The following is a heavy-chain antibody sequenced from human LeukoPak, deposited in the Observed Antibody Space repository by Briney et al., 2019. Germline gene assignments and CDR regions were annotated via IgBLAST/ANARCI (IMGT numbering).Heavy chain of an antibody. Sequence: AAVTVSSTTSGYTFTMYAIHWVRHARGQRLEWMGWINGVNGDTKYSQRFHGGVTITRDTAATTAHMALSSLRSDDTAVYYCARTPGPMVRGLKFYYYGNDVWGKGTTVTVSS. J-gene: IGHJ6*04. V-gene: IGHV1-3*01. D-gene: IGHD3-10*01. CDR2: INGVNGDT. CDR3: ARTPGPMVRGLKFYYYGNDV. CDR1: GYTFTMYA.